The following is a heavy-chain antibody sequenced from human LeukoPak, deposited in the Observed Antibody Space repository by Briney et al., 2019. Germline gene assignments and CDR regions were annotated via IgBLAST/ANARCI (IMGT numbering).Heavy chain of an antibody. CDR2: INGGADAI. J-gene: IGHJ4*02. V-gene: IGHV3-48*04. D-gene: IGHD7-27*01. CDR1: GLTFGINR. CDR3: AKDKSQTGAIDY. Sequence: GGSLRLSCAASGLTFGINRVHWVREAPGKGLEWVSYINGGADAIYYADSVRGRFTISRDNTKNSLYLQMNSLRAEDTAVYYCAKDKSQTGAIDYWGQGTLVTVSS.